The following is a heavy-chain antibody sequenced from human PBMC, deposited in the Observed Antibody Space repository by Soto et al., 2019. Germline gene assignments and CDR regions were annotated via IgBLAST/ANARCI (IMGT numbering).Heavy chain of an antibody. Sequence: VQLVESGGGVVQPGRSLRLSCAASGFTFSSYGMHWVRQAPGKGLEWVAVISYDGSNKYYADSVKGRFTISRDNSKNTLYLQMNSLRAEDTAVYYCAKDHGTSRFFYYGMDVWGQGTTVTVSS. CDR3: AKDHGTSRFFYYGMDV. CDR2: ISYDGSNK. CDR1: GFTFSSYG. V-gene: IGHV3-30*18. J-gene: IGHJ6*02. D-gene: IGHD1-1*01.